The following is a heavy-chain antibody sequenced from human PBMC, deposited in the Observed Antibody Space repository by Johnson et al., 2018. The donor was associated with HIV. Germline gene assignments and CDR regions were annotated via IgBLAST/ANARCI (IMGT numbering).Heavy chain of an antibody. J-gene: IGHJ3*02. CDR2: ISSSANTI. CDR1: GFIFSDYY. CDR3: ARQHNYDSSGQGGGLDI. V-gene: IGHV3-11*01. Sequence: QVQLVESGGGLVKPGGSLRLSCAASGFIFSDYYMSWIRQAPGKGLEWVSYISSSANTIYYADSVKGRFTISRDNAKNSLYLQMNSLRAEDTALYYCARQHNYDSSGQGGGLDIWGQGTMVTVSS. D-gene: IGHD3-22*01.